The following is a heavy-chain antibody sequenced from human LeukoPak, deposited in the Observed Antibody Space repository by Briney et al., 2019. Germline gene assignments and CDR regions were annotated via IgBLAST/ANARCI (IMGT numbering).Heavy chain of an antibody. CDR2: IIPILGIA. Sequence: ASVKVSCXASGGTFSSYTISWVRQALGQGLEWMGRIIPILGIANYAQKFQGRVTITADKSTSTAYMELSSLRSEDTAVYYCAIIQGDPTDYWGQGTLVTVSS. D-gene: IGHD2-21*02. J-gene: IGHJ4*02. V-gene: IGHV1-69*02. CDR3: AIIQGDPTDY. CDR1: GGTFSSYT.